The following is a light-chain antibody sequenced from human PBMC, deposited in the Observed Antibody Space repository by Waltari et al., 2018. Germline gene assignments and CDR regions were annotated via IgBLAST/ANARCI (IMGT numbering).Light chain of an antibody. Sequence: DIVMTQSPDSLAVSLGERATINCKSSQIFLSSPNNKNYLAWYQQKPGQPPKLLIYWASTRESGVPDRFSGSGSGTDFTLTISSLQAEDVAVYYCQQYYSTPLTFGGGTKVEIK. CDR1: QIFLSSPNNKNY. V-gene: IGKV4-1*01. CDR3: QQYYSTPLT. CDR2: WAS. J-gene: IGKJ4*01.